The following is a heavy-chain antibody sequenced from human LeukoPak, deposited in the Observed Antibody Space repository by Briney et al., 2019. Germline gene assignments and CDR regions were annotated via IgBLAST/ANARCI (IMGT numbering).Heavy chain of an antibody. V-gene: IGHV3-30*18. CDR1: GLTFSGYD. CDR3: AKGGKWDVTPFDY. J-gene: IGHJ4*02. Sequence: PGGSLRLSCAASGLTFSGYDMHWVRQAPGKGPEWVAVMSYGGQNERYADSVKGRFTISRDNSKNTPYLQVNSLRAEDTAVYYCAKGGKWDVTPFDYWGQGTLVTVSS. D-gene: IGHD1-26*01. CDR2: MSYGGQNE.